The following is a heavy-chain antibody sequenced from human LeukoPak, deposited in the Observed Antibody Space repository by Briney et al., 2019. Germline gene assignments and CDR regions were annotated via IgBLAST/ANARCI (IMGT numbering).Heavy chain of an antibody. CDR1: GYTFTGYY. Sequence: ASVKVSCKASGYTFTGYYMHWVRQAPGQGLAWMGWINPNSGGTNYAQKFQGRVTMTRDTSISTAYMELSRLRSDDTAVYYCAVYDSSGYDAFDIWGQGTMVTVSS. J-gene: IGHJ3*02. V-gene: IGHV1-2*02. CDR3: AVYDSSGYDAFDI. CDR2: INPNSGGT. D-gene: IGHD3-22*01.